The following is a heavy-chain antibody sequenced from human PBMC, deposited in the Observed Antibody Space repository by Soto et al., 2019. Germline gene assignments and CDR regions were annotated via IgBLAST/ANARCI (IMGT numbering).Heavy chain of an antibody. D-gene: IGHD2-2*01. CDR1: GGSISSSSYY. Sequence: SETLSLTCTVSGGSISSSSYYWGWIRQPPGKGLEWIGSIYYSGSTYYNPSLKSRVTISVDTSKNQFSLKLSSVTAADTAVYYCARSVPAAMSNWFDPWGQGTLVTVSS. CDR2: IYYSGST. CDR3: ARSVPAAMSNWFDP. J-gene: IGHJ5*02. V-gene: IGHV4-39*01.